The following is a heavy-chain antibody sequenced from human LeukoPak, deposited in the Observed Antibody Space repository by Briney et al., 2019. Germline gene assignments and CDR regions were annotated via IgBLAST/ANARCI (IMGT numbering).Heavy chain of an antibody. CDR1: GGSISSSSYY. CDR2: IYYSGST. J-gene: IGHJ5*02. D-gene: IGHD2-15*01. V-gene: IGHV4-39*01. CDR3: ARRLVVVVAGWFDP. Sequence: SETLSLTCTVSGGSISSSSYYWGWIRQPPGKGLEWIGSIYYSGSTYYNPSLKSRVTISVDTSKNQFSLKLSSVTAADTAVYYCARRLVVVVAGWFDPWGQGTLVTVSS.